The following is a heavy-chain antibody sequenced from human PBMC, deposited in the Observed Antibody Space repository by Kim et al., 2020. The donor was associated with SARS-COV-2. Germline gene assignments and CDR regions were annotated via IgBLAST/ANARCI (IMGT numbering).Heavy chain of an antibody. D-gene: IGHD3-22*01. CDR2: ISGSGGST. Sequence: GGSLRLSCAASGFTFSSYAMSWVRQAPGKGLEWVSAISGSGGSTYYADSVKGRFTISRDNSKNTLYLQMNSLRAEDTAVYYCAKDSFYYDSSGYYPDYWGQGTLVTVSS. V-gene: IGHV3-23*01. CDR3: AKDSFYYDSSGYYPDY. J-gene: IGHJ4*02. CDR1: GFTFSSYA.